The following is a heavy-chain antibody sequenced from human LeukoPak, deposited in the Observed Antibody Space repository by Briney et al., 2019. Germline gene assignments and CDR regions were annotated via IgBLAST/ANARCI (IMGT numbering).Heavy chain of an antibody. CDR1: GGSISSSSYY. CDR2: IYYSGST. D-gene: IGHD3-10*01. Sequence: SETLSLTCTVSGGSISSSSYYWGWIRQPPGKGLEWIGSIYYSGSTYYNPSLKSRVTISVDTSKNQFSLKLSSVTAADTAVYYCARRKTYYYGSGSSRYFDYWGQGTLVTVSS. V-gene: IGHV4-39*07. CDR3: ARRKTYYYGSGSSRYFDY. J-gene: IGHJ4*02.